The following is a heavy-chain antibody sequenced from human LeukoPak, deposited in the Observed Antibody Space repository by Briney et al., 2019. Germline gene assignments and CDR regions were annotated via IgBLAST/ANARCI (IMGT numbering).Heavy chain of an antibody. CDR1: GYTFTGYY. D-gene: IGHD1-26*01. CDR2: INPNSGGT. CDR3: ARDLSDIVGATTWGY. V-gene: IGHV1-2*02. J-gene: IGHJ4*02. Sequence: GASVNVSCKASGYTFTGYYMHWVRQAPGQGLEWMGWINPNSGGTNYAQKFQGRVTMTRDTSISTAYMELSRLRSDDTAVYYCARDLSDIVGATTWGYWGQGTLVTVSS.